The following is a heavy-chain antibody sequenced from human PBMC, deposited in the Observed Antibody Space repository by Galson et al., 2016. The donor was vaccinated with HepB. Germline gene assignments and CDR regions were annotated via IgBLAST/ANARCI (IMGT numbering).Heavy chain of an antibody. Sequence: SLRLSCAASGFIFSSYGMHWVRQAPGKGLEWVAVIWYDGSNKYYADSVKGRFTISRDNSKNTLYLQMNSLRAEDTAVYYCARDWLELRHYYYMDVWCKGTTVTVSS. CDR2: IWYDGSNK. CDR1: GFIFSSYG. J-gene: IGHJ6*03. D-gene: IGHD1-7*01. V-gene: IGHV3-33*01. CDR3: ARDWLELRHYYYMDV.